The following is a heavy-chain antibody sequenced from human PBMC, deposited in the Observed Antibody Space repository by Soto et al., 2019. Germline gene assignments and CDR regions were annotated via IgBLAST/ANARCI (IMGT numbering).Heavy chain of an antibody. CDR3: ARGVTMVRGVIHTPYFDY. Sequence: QVQLQESGPGLVKPSQTLSLTCTVSGGSISSGGYYWSWIRQHPGKGLEWIGYIYYSGSTYYNPSLKSRVSTSVDPSKTQFSLKLSSVTAADTAVYYCARGVTMVRGVIHTPYFDYWGQGTLVTVSS. CDR2: IYYSGST. J-gene: IGHJ4*02. CDR1: GGSISSGGYY. D-gene: IGHD3-10*01. V-gene: IGHV4-31*03.